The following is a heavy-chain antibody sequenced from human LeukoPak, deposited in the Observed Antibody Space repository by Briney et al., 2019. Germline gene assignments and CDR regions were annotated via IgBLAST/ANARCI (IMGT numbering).Heavy chain of an antibody. V-gene: IGHV4-59*01. J-gene: IGHJ5*02. D-gene: IGHD6-13*01. CDR3: ARGVTAAASS. CDR1: GDSITTYY. Sequence: SETLSLTCTVSGDSITTYYWSWIRQPAGKGLEWIGYINYIGSTNYNPSLKNRVSISADISKTQFTLRLRSVTAADTAVYFCARGVTAAASSWGQGTLVTVSS. CDR2: INYIGST.